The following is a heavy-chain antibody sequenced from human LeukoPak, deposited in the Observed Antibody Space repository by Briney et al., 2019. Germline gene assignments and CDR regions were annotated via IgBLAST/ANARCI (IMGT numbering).Heavy chain of an antibody. CDR2: IYHSGST. CDR1: GGSFSGYY. CDR3: ARATYYYDSSGYLDY. Sequence: PSETLSLTCAVYGGSFSGYYWSWIRQPPGKGLEWIGYIYHSGSTYYNPSLKSRVTISVDRSKNQFSLKLSSVTAADTAVYYCARATYYYDSSGYLDYWGQGTLVTVSS. V-gene: IGHV4-34*01. D-gene: IGHD3-22*01. J-gene: IGHJ4*02.